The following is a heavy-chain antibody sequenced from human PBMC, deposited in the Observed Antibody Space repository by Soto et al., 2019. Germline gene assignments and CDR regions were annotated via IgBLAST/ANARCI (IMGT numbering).Heavy chain of an antibody. D-gene: IGHD4-4*01. CDR2: ISGSGGST. V-gene: IGHV3-23*01. Sequence: PEGCLVRSGAGSGFTLSRYAISWARQAPGKGLEWVSAISGSGGSTYYADSVKGRFTISRDNSKNTLYLQMNSLRAEDTAVYYCAKDRSLQYGGQGTLVTVSS. CDR3: AKDRSLQY. J-gene: IGHJ4*02. CDR1: GFTLSRYA.